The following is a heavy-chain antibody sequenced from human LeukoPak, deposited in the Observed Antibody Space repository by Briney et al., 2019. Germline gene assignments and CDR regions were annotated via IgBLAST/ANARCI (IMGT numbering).Heavy chain of an antibody. V-gene: IGHV3-30*04. CDR2: ISYDGSNK. CDR1: GFTFSSYA. Sequence: GGSLRLSCAASGFTFSSYAMHWVRQAPGKGLEWVAVISYDGSNKYYADSVKGRFTISRDNSKNTLYLQMNSLRAEDTAVYYCAKFRGSLAWGQGTLVTVSS. J-gene: IGHJ5*02. D-gene: IGHD1-26*01. CDR3: AKFRGSLA.